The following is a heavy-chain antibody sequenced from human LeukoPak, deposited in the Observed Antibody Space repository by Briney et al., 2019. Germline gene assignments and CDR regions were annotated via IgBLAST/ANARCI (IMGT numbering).Heavy chain of an antibody. CDR3: ARVSGKYNWFDP. CDR2: IIPILGIA. D-gene: IGHD6-19*01. J-gene: IGHJ5*02. Sequence: ASVKVSCKASGGTFSSYAISWVRQAPGQGLEWMGRIIPILGIANYAQKFQGRVTITADKSTSTAYMELSSLRSEDTAVYYCARVSGKYNWFDPWGQGTLVTVSS. V-gene: IGHV1-69*04. CDR1: GGTFSSYA.